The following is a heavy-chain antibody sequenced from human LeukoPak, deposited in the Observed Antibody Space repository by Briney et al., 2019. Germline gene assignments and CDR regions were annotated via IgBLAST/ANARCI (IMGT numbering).Heavy chain of an antibody. CDR2: IYYSGST. D-gene: IGHD2-2*01. V-gene: IGHV4-31*03. J-gene: IGHJ4*02. CDR1: GGSISSGGYY. Sequence: RPSETLSLTCTVSGGSISSGGYYWSWIRQHPGKGLEWIGYIYYSGSTYYNPSLKSRVTISVDTSKNQFSLTLSSVTAADTAVYYCARVGSTTLLYYFDYWGQGTLVTVSS. CDR3: ARVGSTTLLYYFDY.